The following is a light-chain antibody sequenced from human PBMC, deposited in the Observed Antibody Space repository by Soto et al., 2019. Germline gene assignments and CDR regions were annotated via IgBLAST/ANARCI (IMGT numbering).Light chain of an antibody. Sequence: DIQMTQSPSSLSASVGDRVTITCRASQNIRNYLVWYQQKPGKAPSLLIYAASNLQTGVPSRFSGSGSGTDFTLTISSLEPDDFATYFCQQSYSMHLTFGQGTKVDIK. CDR1: QNIRNY. J-gene: IGKJ1*01. CDR3: QQSYSMHLT. V-gene: IGKV1-39*01. CDR2: AAS.